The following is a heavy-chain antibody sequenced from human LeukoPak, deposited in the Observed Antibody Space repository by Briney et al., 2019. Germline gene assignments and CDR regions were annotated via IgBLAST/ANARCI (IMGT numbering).Heavy chain of an antibody. D-gene: IGHD6-19*01. Sequence: ASVKVSCKASGYTFTSYGISWVRQAPGQGLEWMGLISAYNGNTNYAQKLQGRVTMTTDTSTSTAYMELRSLRSDDTAVYYCARALSIAVAGEGDWFDPWGQGTLVTVSS. CDR1: GYTFTSYG. CDR2: ISAYNGNT. J-gene: IGHJ5*02. V-gene: IGHV1-18*04. CDR3: ARALSIAVAGEGDWFDP.